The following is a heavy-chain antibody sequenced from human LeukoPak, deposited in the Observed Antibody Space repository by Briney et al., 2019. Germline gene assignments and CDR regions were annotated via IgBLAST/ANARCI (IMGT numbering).Heavy chain of an antibody. Sequence: PSETLSLTCTVSGYSISSGYYWGWIRQPPGKGLEWIGSIYHSGSTYYNPSLESRVTISVDTSKNQFSLKLSSVTAADTAVYYCARVKGGVLQHWGQGTLVTVSS. CDR1: GYSISSGYY. V-gene: IGHV4-38-2*02. J-gene: IGHJ1*01. CDR3: ARVKGGVLQH. D-gene: IGHD2-8*02. CDR2: IYHSGST.